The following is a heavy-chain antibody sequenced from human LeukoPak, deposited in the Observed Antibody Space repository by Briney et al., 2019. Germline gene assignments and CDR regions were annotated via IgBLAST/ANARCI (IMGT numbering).Heavy chain of an antibody. CDR3: ARSFLPWKAGTSDYFDY. CDR2: IYYSGST. V-gene: IGHV4-39*07. J-gene: IGHJ4*02. Sequence: KASETLSLTCTVSGGSISSSSYYWGWIRQPPGKGLEWIGSIYYSGSTYYNPSLKSRVTISVDTSKNQFSLKLSSVTAADTAVYYCARSFLPWKAGTSDYFDYWGQGTLVTVSS. CDR1: GGSISSSSYY. D-gene: IGHD6-19*01.